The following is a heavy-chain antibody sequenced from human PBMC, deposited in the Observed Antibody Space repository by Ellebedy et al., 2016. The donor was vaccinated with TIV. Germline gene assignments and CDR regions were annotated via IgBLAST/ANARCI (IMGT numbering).Heavy chain of an antibody. J-gene: IGHJ4*02. Sequence: AASVKVSCKASGYTFSTYYMHWVRQAPGEGLEWVGLINPNGGSTLYTQKFQGRVTMTADTSTSTIYMELRSLRSDDTAVYFCARDHGTKSVDYWGQGTLVTVSS. CDR2: INPNGGST. CDR1: GYTFSTYY. V-gene: IGHV1-46*01. CDR3: ARDHGTKSVDY.